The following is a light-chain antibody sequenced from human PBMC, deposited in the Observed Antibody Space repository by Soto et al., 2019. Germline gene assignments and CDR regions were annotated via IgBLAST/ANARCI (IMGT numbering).Light chain of an antibody. V-gene: IGLV2-14*01. CDR2: DVS. J-gene: IGLJ1*01. Sequence: QSAVTQPATVSGSPGQSITLSCTGTSSDVGGYKYVSWYQQHPGKAPKLIIYDVSDRPSGISNRFSGSKSGNKASLTISGLQAEDEADYYCSSYTSSSTLFGTGTKGTV. CDR1: SSDVGGYKY. CDR3: SSYTSSSTL.